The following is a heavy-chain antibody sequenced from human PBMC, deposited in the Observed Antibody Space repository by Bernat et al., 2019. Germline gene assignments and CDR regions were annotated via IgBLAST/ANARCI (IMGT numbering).Heavy chain of an antibody. D-gene: IGHD2-2*01. CDR3: ARVVRRGVDAFDI. CDR1: GYTFTSYD. V-gene: IGHV1-8*01. Sequence: QVQLVQSGAEVKKPGASVKVSCKASGYTFTSYDINWVRQATGQGLEWMGWMNPNSGNTGYAQKFQGRVTMTRNTSIRTAYMELGSLRSEETAVYYCARVVRRGVDAFDIWGQATMVTVSS. CDR2: MNPNSGNT. J-gene: IGHJ3*02.